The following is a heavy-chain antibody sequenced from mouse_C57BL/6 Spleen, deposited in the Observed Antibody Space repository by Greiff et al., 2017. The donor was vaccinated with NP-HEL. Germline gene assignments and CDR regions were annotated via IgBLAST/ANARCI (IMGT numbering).Heavy chain of an antibody. D-gene: IGHD2-4*01. J-gene: IGHJ4*01. V-gene: IGHV14-2*01. CDR2: IDPEDGET. CDR1: GFNIKDYY. Sequence: VHVKQSGAELVKPGASVKLSCTASGFNIKDYYMHWVKQRTEQGLEWIGRIDPEDGETKYAPKFQGKATITADTSPNTAYLQLSSLTSEDTAVYYCARGAFYDYDLFYAMDYWGQGTSVTVSS. CDR3: ARGAFYDYDLFYAMDY.